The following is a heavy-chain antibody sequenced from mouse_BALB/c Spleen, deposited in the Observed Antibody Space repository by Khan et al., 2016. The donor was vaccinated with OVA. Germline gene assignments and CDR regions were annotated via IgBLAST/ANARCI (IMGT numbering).Heavy chain of an antibody. Sequence: EVELVESGGGLVQPGGSLKLSCAASGFTFSSFTMSWVRQTPEKRLEWVAYISNGGDTTYYPDTVEGRFTISRDNSKNTLYLQMSSLKSEDTAIYYCARQDYRSWFAYWGQGTLVTVSA. CDR3: ARQDYRSWFAY. CDR2: ISNGGDTT. D-gene: IGHD2-12*01. CDR1: GFTFSSFT. J-gene: IGHJ3*01. V-gene: IGHV5-12-2*01.